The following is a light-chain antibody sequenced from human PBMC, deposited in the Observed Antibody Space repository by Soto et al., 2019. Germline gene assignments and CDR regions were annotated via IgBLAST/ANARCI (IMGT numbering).Light chain of an antibody. Sequence: SYELAQPPSVSVSPGQTAWLTRYGDVLPKQYACWYQQKPGQAPLLVIYKDNERPSAIPGRFSGSSSGTTATLTISGVQAEDEADYHCQSADTSGNYHFGIGTKVTVL. CDR2: KDN. CDR1: VLPKQY. V-gene: IGLV3-25*02. J-gene: IGLJ1*01. CDR3: QSADTSGNYH.